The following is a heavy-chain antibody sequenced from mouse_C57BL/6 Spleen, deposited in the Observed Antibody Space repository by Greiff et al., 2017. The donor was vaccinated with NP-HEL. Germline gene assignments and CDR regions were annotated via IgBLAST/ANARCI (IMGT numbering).Heavy chain of an antibody. CDR1: GFTFSSYA. V-gene: IGHV5-4*01. CDR2: ISDGGSYT. Sequence: EVMLVESGGGLVKPGGSLKLSCAASGFTFSSYAMSWVRQTPEKRLEWVATISDGGSYTYYPDNVKGRFTISRDNAKNNLYLQMSHLKSEDTAMYYCARDESHYYAMDYWGQGTSVTVSS. J-gene: IGHJ4*01. CDR3: ARDESHYYAMDY.